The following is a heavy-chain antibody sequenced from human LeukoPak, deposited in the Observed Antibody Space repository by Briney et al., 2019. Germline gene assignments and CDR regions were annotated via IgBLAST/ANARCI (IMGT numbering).Heavy chain of an antibody. V-gene: IGHV3-53*01. CDR2: LDSGGST. CDR1: GFLVSSSY. Sequence: PGGSLRLSCAASGFLVSSSYMNWVRQALGKGLEWVSVLDSGGSTFYADSVKGRFTISRDTSKNTLYLHMNSLRADDTAVYYCARDPSGNLHFDYWGQGTLVTVSS. J-gene: IGHJ4*02. D-gene: IGHD6-19*01. CDR3: ARDPSGNLHFDY.